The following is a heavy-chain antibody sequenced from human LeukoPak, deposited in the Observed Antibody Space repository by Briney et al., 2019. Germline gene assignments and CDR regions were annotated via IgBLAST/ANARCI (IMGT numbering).Heavy chain of an antibody. CDR3: AKEGLHYYDSSGYYFN. V-gene: IGHV3-30*02. CDR1: GFTFSSYG. Sequence: GGSLRLSCAASGFTFSSYGMHWVRQAPGKGLEWVAFIRYDGSNKYYADSVKGRFTISRDNSKNSLYLQMNSLRAEDTAVYYCAKEGLHYYDSSGYYFNWGQGTLVTVSS. D-gene: IGHD3-22*01. CDR2: IRYDGSNK. J-gene: IGHJ4*02.